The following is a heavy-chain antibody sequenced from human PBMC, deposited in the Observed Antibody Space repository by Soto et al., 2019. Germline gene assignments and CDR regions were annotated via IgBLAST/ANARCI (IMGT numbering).Heavy chain of an antibody. D-gene: IGHD1-26*01. V-gene: IGHV3-23*01. CDR3: AKDFTPDSRWDIDY. Sequence: GGSLRLSCAASGFTFSNAWINWVRQAPGKGLEWVAGIIGAGAPYYADPVKGRFTISRDNSKNTLYLQMNSLRDEDTALYFCAKDFTPDSRWDIDYWGQGTLVTVSS. CDR2: IIGAGAP. CDR1: GFTFSNAW. J-gene: IGHJ4*02.